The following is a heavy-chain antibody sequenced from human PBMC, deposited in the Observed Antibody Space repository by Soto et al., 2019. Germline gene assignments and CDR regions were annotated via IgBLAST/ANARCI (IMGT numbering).Heavy chain of an antibody. J-gene: IGHJ4*02. Sequence: QVQLVQSGAEVKKPGSPVRVSCTASGDTFNFYTISWVRQVPGQGPEWMGRIIPMLGMSNYAQKFQGRVTIMADKSTSTVYMNLSGLTSEDTPVYYCATNYGSGSTHFDYWGQGTLVTVSS. CDR2: IIPMLGMS. CDR1: GDTFNFYT. D-gene: IGHD3-10*01. CDR3: ATNYGSGSTHFDY. V-gene: IGHV1-69*02.